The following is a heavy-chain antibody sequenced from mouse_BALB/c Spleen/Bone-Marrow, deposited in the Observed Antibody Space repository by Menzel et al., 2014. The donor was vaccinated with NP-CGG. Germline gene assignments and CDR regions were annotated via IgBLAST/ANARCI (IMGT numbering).Heavy chain of an antibody. CDR3: GRWGISYWYFDV. Sequence: VQLQQSGAELVKPGASVKLSCKASGYTFTSYWMHWVKQRPGQGLEWIGEINPSNGRTNYNEKFKSKATLTVDKSSSTAYIQLSSLTSEDSAVYYCGRWGISYWYFDVWGAGTTVTVSS. CDR2: INPSNGRT. CDR1: GYTFTSYW. V-gene: IGHV1S81*02. J-gene: IGHJ1*01.